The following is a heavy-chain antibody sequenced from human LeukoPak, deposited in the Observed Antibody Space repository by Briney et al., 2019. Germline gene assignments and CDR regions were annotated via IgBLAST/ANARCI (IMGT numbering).Heavy chain of an antibody. CDR3: ARGRWSDY. CDR2: ISDSGDDT. J-gene: IGHJ4*02. V-gene: IGHV3-23*01. Sequence: PGGSLRLSCAASGLTFSNYAMNWVRQAPGKGLEWVSAISDSGDDTYYADSVKGRFTISRDNSKNTLYLVMNSLRAGDTAVYYCARGRWSDYWGQGTQVTVSS. CDR1: GLTFSNYA. D-gene: IGHD5-24*01.